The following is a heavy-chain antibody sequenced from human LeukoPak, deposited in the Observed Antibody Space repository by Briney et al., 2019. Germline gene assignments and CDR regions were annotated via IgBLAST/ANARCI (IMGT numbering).Heavy chain of an antibody. CDR1: GFTFSNYD. D-gene: IGHD2-21*01. CDR3: AREGEGLDY. V-gene: IGHV3-30*19. J-gene: IGHJ4*02. Sequence: GGSLRLSCAASGFTFSNYDIHWVRQAPGKGLEWLAVIWYDGSNKYYADSVKGRFTISRDSSKNTLYLQMNSLRAEDTAVYYCAREGEGLDYWGQGTLVTVSS. CDR2: IWYDGSNK.